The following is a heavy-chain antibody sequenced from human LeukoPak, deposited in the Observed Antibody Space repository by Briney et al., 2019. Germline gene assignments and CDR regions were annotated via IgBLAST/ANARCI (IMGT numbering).Heavy chain of an antibody. CDR1: GGSISSSNW. CDR2: IYHSGST. CDR3: AREDSYGDYDFYYYMDV. V-gene: IGHV4-4*02. D-gene: IGHD4-17*01. J-gene: IGHJ6*03. Sequence: PSGTLSLTCAVSGGSISSSNWWSWVRQPPGKGLEWIGEIYHSGSTNYNPSLKSRVTISVDKSKNQISLTLSSVTAADTAVYYCAREDSYGDYDFYYYMDVWGKGTTVTVSS.